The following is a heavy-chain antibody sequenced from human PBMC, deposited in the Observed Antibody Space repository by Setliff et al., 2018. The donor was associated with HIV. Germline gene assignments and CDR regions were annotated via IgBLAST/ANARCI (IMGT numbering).Heavy chain of an antibody. D-gene: IGHD4-17*01. J-gene: IGHJ5*02. V-gene: IGHV3-7*01. Sequence: RGSLRLSCAASGFTFSNYWMSWVRQAPGKGLEWVANIKQDGSEKYYVDSVKGRFTISRDNAKNSLYLQMNSLRAEDTAVYYCARDEATVVSNWFDPWGQGTLVTVSS. CDR1: GFTFSNYW. CDR3: ARDEATVVSNWFDP. CDR2: IKQDGSEK.